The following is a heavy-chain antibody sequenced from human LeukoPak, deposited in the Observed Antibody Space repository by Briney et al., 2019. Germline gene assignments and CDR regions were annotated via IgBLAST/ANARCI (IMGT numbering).Heavy chain of an antibody. CDR2: FNHRGST. J-gene: IGHJ6*04. D-gene: IGHD2-2*01. CDR1: VGAYKCYY. CDR3: AGRRVPAAISVGMDV. Sequence: AESLNISCDVTVGAYKCYYWTWIRWTPVKGLESIGNFNHRGSTNYNPSHKSRVTISVLTSKNQFSLKLSSVTAADTAVYYCAGRRVPAAISVGMDVWGKGTTVTVSS. V-gene: IGHV4-34*01.